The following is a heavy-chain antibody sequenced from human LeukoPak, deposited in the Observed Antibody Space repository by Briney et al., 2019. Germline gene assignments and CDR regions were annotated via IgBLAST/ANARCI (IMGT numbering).Heavy chain of an antibody. Sequence: GRSLRLSCAASGFTFSSYAVHWVRQAPGEGLEWVAVISYDGTNKYYADSVKGRFTISRDNSKNTLFLQMNSLRAEDTAVYYCVRSWWSDGFDIWGQGTMVTVSS. CDR1: GFTFSSYA. D-gene: IGHD2-15*01. V-gene: IGHV3-30-3*01. J-gene: IGHJ3*02. CDR3: VRSWWSDGFDI. CDR2: ISYDGTNK.